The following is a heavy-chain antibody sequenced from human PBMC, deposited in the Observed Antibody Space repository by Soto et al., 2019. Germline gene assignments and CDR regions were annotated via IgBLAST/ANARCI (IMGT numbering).Heavy chain of an antibody. CDR3: ARVRPVGSYYGSGSVQRYFDL. J-gene: IGHJ2*01. CDR1: GFTFSSYG. D-gene: IGHD3-10*01. CDR2: ISYDGSNK. V-gene: IGHV3-30*03. Sequence: QVQLVESGGGVVQPGRSLRLSCAASGFTFSSYGMHWVRQAPGKGLEWVAVISYDGSNKYYADSVKGRFTISRDNSKNTLYLQMNSLRSEDTAVYYCARVRPVGSYYGSGSVQRYFDLWCRGTLVTVSS.